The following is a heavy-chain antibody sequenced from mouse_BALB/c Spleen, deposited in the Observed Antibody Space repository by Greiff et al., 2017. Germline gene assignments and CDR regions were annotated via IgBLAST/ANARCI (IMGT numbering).Heavy chain of an antibody. Sequence: QVQLQQSGAELVKPGASVKLSCKASGYTFTSYYMYWVKQRPGQGLEWIGEINPSNGGTNFNEKFKSKATLTVDKSSSTAYMQLSSLTSEDSAVYYCARPYGNYDRYYAMDYWGQGTSVTVSS. V-gene: IGHV1S81*02. J-gene: IGHJ4*01. D-gene: IGHD2-1*01. CDR1: GYTFTSYY. CDR2: INPSNGGT. CDR3: ARPYGNYDRYYAMDY.